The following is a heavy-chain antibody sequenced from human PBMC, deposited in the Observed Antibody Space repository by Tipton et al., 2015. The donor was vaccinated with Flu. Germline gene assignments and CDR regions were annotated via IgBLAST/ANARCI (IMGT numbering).Heavy chain of an antibody. Sequence: LRLSCTVSGASISSYYWSWIRQPPGKGLEWIGYIYYSGITNYNPSLKSRVTISVDTSKNQFSLRLSSVTAADTAVYYCARHVDRSWMLEFWGQGTLVTVSS. CDR2: IYYSGIT. CDR3: ARHVDRSWMLEF. J-gene: IGHJ4*02. CDR1: GASISSYY. D-gene: IGHD3-10*01. V-gene: IGHV4-59*01.